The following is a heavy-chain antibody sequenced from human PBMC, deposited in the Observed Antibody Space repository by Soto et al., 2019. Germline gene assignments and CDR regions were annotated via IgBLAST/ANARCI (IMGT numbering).Heavy chain of an antibody. V-gene: IGHV3-30*18. D-gene: IGHD3-10*01. CDR2: ISYDGSNK. Sequence: QVQLVESGGGVVQPGRSLRLSCAASGFTFRTYGMHWVRQAPGKGLEWVAVISYDGSNKYYADSVKGRFTISRDNSKNTLYLQMNSLRAEDTAVYYCAKDRLLWFGELLSPPTRTGYCMDVWGQGTMVTVSS. J-gene: IGHJ6*02. CDR1: GFTFRTYG. CDR3: AKDRLLWFGELLSPPTRTGYCMDV.